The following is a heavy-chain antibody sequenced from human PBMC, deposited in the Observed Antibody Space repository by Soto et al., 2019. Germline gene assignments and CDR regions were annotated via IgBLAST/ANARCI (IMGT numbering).Heavy chain of an antibody. J-gene: IGHJ6*02. Sequence: ASVKVSCKASGYTFASYGISWVRQAPGQGLEWMGWISAYNGNTNYAQKLQGRVTMTTDTSTSTAYMELRSLRSDDTAVYYCAIGGIAAAGKSYYYGMDVWGQGTTVTVSS. CDR2: ISAYNGNT. CDR1: GYTFASYG. V-gene: IGHV1-18*01. CDR3: AIGGIAAAGKSYYYGMDV. D-gene: IGHD6-13*01.